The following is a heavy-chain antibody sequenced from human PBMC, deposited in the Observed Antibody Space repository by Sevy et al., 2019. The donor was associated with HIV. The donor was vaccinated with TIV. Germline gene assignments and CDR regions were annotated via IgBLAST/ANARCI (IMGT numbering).Heavy chain of an antibody. J-gene: IGHJ4*02. CDR1: GFTFSDSW. CDR3: ARDRAYSAVDY. Sequence: GGSLRLSCVASGFTFSDSWMIWFRQAPGKGLERIAFINEDGGRLGYVDFVRGRFTISRENIKNSLYLQMNNLRAEDTALYFCARDRAYSAVDYWGQGALVTVSS. V-gene: IGHV3-7*01. D-gene: IGHD5-18*01. CDR2: INEDGGRL.